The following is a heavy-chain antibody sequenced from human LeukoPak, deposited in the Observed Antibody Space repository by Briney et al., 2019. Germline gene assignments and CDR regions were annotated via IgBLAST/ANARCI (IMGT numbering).Heavy chain of an antibody. V-gene: IGHV3-23*01. J-gene: IGHJ4*02. CDR2: ISGSGGST. CDR1: GFTFSTYA. D-gene: IGHD3-16*02. Sequence: GGSLRLSCAASGFTFSTYAMSWVRQAPGKGLEWVSAISGSGGSTYYADSVKGRFTISRDNSKNTLYLQMNSLRAEDTAVYYCAKDGSITFGGVIVIPYYFDYWGQGTLVTVSS. CDR3: AKDGSITFGGVIVIPYYFDY.